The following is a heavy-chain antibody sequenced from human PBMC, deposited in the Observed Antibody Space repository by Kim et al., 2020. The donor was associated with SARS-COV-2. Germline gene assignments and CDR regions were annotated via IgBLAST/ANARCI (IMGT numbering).Heavy chain of an antibody. CDR3: ATRPGVRGGYGMDV. Sequence: SETLSLTCTVSGGSISSGDYYWSWIRQPPGKGLEWIGYIYYSGSTYYNPSLKSRVTISVDTSKNQFSLKLSSVTAADTAVYYCATRPGVRGGYGMDVWGQGTTVTVSS. J-gene: IGHJ6*02. CDR1: GGSISSGDYY. V-gene: IGHV4-30-4*01. D-gene: IGHD3-10*01. CDR2: IYYSGST.